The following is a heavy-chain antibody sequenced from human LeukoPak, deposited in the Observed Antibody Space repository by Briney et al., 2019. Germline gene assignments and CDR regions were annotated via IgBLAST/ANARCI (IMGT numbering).Heavy chain of an antibody. J-gene: IGHJ5*02. V-gene: IGHV1-69*13. CDR1: GGTFSSYA. CDR3: ARVPSRSSLYLHHRDLMSWFDP. Sequence: SVKVSCKASGGTFSSYAISCVRQAPGQGLEWMGGIIPIFGTANYAQKFQGRVTITADESTSTAYMELSSLRSEDTAVYYCARVPSRSSLYLHHRDLMSWFDPWGQGTLVTVSS. D-gene: IGHD6-13*01. CDR2: IIPIFGTA.